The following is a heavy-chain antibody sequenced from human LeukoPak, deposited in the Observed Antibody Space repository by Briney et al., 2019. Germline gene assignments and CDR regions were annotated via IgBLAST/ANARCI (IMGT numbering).Heavy chain of an antibody. CDR2: IYTSGST. V-gene: IGHV4-4*07. CDR3: AGGLRSGEDDY. Sequence: SETLSLTCTVSGGSISSYYWSRIRQPAGKGLEWIGRIYTSGSTNYNPSLKSRVTMSVDTSKNQFSLKLSSVTAADTAVYYCAGGLRSGEDDYWGQGTLVTVSS. D-gene: IGHD3-3*01. J-gene: IGHJ4*02. CDR1: GGSISSYY.